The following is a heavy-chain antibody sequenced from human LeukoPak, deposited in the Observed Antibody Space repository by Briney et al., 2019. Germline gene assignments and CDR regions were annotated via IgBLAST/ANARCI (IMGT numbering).Heavy chain of an antibody. V-gene: IGHV3-23*01. CDR2: ISGSGRST. CDR1: GFTFSSHA. J-gene: IGHJ4*02. Sequence: PGGSLGLACAASGFTFSSHAMSWVRQAPGKGLEWVSVISGSGRSTYYADSVKGRFTISRDNSKYTLYLQMNSLRAEDTGLYYCAQDYSGYDLSAGYWGQGTLVTISS. CDR3: AQDYSGYDLSAGY. D-gene: IGHD5-12*01.